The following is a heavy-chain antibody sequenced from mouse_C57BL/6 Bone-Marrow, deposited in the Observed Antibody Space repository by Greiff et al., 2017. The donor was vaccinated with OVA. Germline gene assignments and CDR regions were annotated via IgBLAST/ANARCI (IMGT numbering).Heavy chain of an antibody. J-gene: IGHJ4*01. D-gene: IGHD2-10*02. CDR2: IDPSDSYT. V-gene: IGHV1-50*01. Sequence: QVQLQQPGAELVKPGASVKLSCKASGYTFTSYWMQWVKQRPGQGLELIGEIDPSDSYTNYNQKFKGKATLTVDTSSSTAYLQRSSLTSEDSAVYYCARVEYGNLYYAMDYWGQGTSVTVSS. CDR3: ARVEYGNLYYAMDY. CDR1: GYTFTSYW.